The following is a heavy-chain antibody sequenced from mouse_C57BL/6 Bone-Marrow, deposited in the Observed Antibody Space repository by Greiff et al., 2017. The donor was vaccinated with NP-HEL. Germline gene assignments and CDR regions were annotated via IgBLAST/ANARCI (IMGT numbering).Heavy chain of an antibody. Sequence: EVQLVESGPGLVKPSQSLSLTCSVTGYSITSGYYWNWIRQFPGNKLVWMGYISYDGSNNYNPSLKNRISITRDTSKNQFFLKLNSVTTEDTATYYCARDRDYDYDPGGFAYWGQGTLVTVSA. J-gene: IGHJ3*01. CDR1: GYSITSGYY. CDR3: ARDRDYDYDPGGFAY. CDR2: ISYDGSN. D-gene: IGHD2-4*01. V-gene: IGHV3-6*01.